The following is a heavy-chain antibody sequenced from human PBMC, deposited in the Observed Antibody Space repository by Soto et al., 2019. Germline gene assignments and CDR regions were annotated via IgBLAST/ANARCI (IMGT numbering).Heavy chain of an antibody. Sequence: SETLSLTCTVSGGSISSYYWSWIRQPPGKGLEWNGYIYYSGSTNYNPSLKSRVTISVDTSKNQFSLKLSSVTAADTAVYYCARAAAGTGLDYYYYYMDVWGKGTTVTVSS. D-gene: IGHD6-13*01. J-gene: IGHJ6*03. CDR1: GGSISSYY. CDR3: ARAAAGTGLDYYYYYMDV. V-gene: IGHV4-59*01. CDR2: IYYSGST.